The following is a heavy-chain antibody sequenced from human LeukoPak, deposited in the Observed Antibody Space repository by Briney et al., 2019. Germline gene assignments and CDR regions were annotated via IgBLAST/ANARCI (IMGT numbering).Heavy chain of an antibody. CDR3: ARHGARVEATIHHPLDY. Sequence: PGGSLRLSCAASGFTFSSYSMNWVRQPPGKGLEWIGSIYYSGSTYYNPSLKSRVTISVDTSKNQFSLKLSSVTAADTAVYYCARHGARVEATIHHPLDYWGQGTLVTVSS. D-gene: IGHD5-12*01. CDR1: GFTFSSYSMN. J-gene: IGHJ4*02. CDR2: IYYSGST. V-gene: IGHV4-39*01.